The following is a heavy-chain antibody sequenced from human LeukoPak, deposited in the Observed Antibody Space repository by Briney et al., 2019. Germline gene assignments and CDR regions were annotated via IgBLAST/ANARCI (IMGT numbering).Heavy chain of an antibody. CDR1: GFSLSTSGVG. V-gene: IGHV2-5*02. Sequence: SGPTLVNPTQTLTLTCTFSGFSLSTSGVGVGWIRQPPEKALEWLALIYWDDDKWYSPSLKSRLTITKDTSKNQVVLTMTNMDPVDTATHYCARTPGYSSSWYSGGFDYWGQGTLVTVSS. CDR2: IYWDDDK. J-gene: IGHJ4*02. CDR3: ARTPGYSSSWYSGGFDY. D-gene: IGHD6-13*01.